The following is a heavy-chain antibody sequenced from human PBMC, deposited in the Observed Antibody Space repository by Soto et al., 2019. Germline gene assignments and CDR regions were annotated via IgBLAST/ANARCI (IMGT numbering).Heavy chain of an antibody. D-gene: IGHD4-17*01. J-gene: IGHJ4*02. Sequence: SGPTLVNPPQTLTLTCTFSGFSLSTSGMCVTWIRQPPGKALEWLARIDWDNDKYYSTSLKTRLTISKDTSKNQVVLTMTNMDPVDTATYYCARQTTARGSFDYWGQGTLVTVSS. V-gene: IGHV2-70*11. CDR1: GFSLSTSGMC. CDR2: IDWDNDK. CDR3: ARQTTARGSFDY.